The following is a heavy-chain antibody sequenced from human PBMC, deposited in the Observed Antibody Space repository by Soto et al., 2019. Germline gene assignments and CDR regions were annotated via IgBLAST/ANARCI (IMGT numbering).Heavy chain of an antibody. CDR3: ARGGGAVAGTFYFDY. Sequence: SETLSLTCTVSGGSISSSSYYWGWIRQPPGKGLEWIGSIYYSGSTYYNPSLKSRVTISVDTSKNHFSLKLSSVTAADTAVYYCARGGGAVAGTFYFDYWGQGTLVTVSS. V-gene: IGHV4-39*02. D-gene: IGHD6-19*01. J-gene: IGHJ4*02. CDR1: GGSISSSSYY. CDR2: IYYSGST.